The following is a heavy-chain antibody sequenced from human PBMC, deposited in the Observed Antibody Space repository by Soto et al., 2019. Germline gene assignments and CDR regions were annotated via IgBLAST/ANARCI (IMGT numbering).Heavy chain of an antibody. CDR1: GGSIRDSY. CDR3: ARVGHLNVYYGSDY. J-gene: IGHJ4*02. V-gene: IGHV4-59*01. Sequence: QVQLQASGPGLVKPSETLSLICTVSGGSIRDSYWTWIRQPPGKGLEWIGYVSSSGTTKYSPSLKSRVPMAVDTFQNQFPLKVNSVTTAVTAVYYCARVGHLNVYYGSDYWGQGILVTVSS. D-gene: IGHD1-26*01. CDR2: VSSSGTT.